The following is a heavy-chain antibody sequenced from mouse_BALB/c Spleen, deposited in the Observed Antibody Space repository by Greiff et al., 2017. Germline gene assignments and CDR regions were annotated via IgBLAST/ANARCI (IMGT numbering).Heavy chain of an antibody. D-gene: IGHD1-3*01. Sequence: QVQLKESGPGLVAPSQSLSITCTVSGFSLTSYGVHWVRQPPGKGLEWLGVIWAGGSTNYNSALMSRLSISKDNSKSQVFLKMNSLQTDDTAMYYCARESSRAMDYWGQGTSVTVSS. CDR3: ARESSRAMDY. J-gene: IGHJ4*01. CDR1: GFSLTSYG. CDR2: IWAGGST. V-gene: IGHV2-9*02.